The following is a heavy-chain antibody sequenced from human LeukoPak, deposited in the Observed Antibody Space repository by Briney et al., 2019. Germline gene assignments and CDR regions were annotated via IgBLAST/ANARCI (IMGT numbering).Heavy chain of an antibody. CDR2: ISSSSSYI. Sequence: GSLRLSCAASGFTFSSYSMNWVRQAPGKGLEWVSSISSSSSYIYYADSVKGRFTISRDNANNSLYLQMNSLRAEDTAFYYCASGGIYYGAAFDFWGQGTLVTVSS. V-gene: IGHV3-21*04. CDR1: GFTFSSYS. CDR3: ASGGIYYGAAFDF. J-gene: IGHJ4*02. D-gene: IGHD1-26*01.